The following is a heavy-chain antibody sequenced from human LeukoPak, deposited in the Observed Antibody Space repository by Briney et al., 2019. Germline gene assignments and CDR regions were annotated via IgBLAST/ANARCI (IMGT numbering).Heavy chain of an antibody. V-gene: IGHV4-61*02. J-gene: IGHJ6*02. CDR2: IYTSGST. Sequence: SETLSLTCTVSGGSISSGSYYWSWIRQPAGKGLEWIGRIYTSGSTNYNPSLKSRVTISVDTSKNQFSLKLSSVTAADTAVYYCARLYHGMDVWGQGTTVTVSS. CDR3: ARLYHGMDV. D-gene: IGHD3-16*02. CDR1: GGSISSGSYY.